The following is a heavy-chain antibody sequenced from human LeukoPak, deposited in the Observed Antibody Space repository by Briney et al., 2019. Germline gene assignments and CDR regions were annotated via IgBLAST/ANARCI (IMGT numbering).Heavy chain of an antibody. J-gene: IGHJ4*02. Sequence: GGSLRLSCAASGFTLSSHDMSWVRQAPGKGLEWVSTIGNSGGYTYYADSVKGRFTISRDNSKNTLYLQMNSLRAEDTAVYYCARSRDRDYSNSYWGQGTLVTVSS. CDR3: ARSRDRDYSNSY. D-gene: IGHD4-11*01. CDR1: GFTLSSHD. V-gene: IGHV3-23*01. CDR2: IGNSGGYT.